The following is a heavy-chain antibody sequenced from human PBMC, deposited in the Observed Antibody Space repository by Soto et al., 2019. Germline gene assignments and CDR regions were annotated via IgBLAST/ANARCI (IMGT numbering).Heavy chain of an antibody. CDR2: IYHSGST. CDR3: ARGVGHWDFWRDHNQQNWFDP. V-gene: IGHV4-38-2*01. Sequence: SETLSLTCAVSGYSISSGYYWGWIRQPPGKGLEWIGSIYHSGSTYYNPSLKSRVTISVDTSKNQFSLKLSSVTAADTAVYYCARGVGHWDFWRDHNQQNWFDPWGQGTLVTVSS. CDR1: GYSISSGYY. J-gene: IGHJ5*02. D-gene: IGHD3-3*01.